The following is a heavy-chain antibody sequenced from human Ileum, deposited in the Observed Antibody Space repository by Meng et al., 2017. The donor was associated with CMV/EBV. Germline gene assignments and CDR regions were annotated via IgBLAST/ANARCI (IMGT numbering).Heavy chain of an antibody. V-gene: IGHV3-74*01. D-gene: IGHD3-10*01. Sequence: EEQVVESGGGLVQPGGSLRLPCAASGFTFSNDWMHWIRQAPGKGLEWVSRIAYDGSVINYADSVEGRFSISRDNARNTVYLQMNSLTVDDTAVYHCVRSHRGSYGWFGPWGQGTLVTVSS. J-gene: IGHJ5*02. CDR3: VRSHRGSYGWFGP. CDR1: GFTFSNDW. CDR2: IAYDGSVI.